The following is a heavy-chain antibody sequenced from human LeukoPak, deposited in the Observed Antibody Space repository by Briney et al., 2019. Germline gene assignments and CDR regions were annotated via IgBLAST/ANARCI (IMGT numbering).Heavy chain of an antibody. J-gene: IGHJ6*03. D-gene: IGHD6-6*01. Sequence: GASVKVSCKASGGTFSRYAISWVRQAPGPGLEWMGEIIPIFGTANYSQKFQGRVTITTDEYTSTAYMELSSLRSEDTAVYYCARDMLRGSSSGYYYYYMDVWGKETTVTVSS. CDR2: IIPIFGTA. V-gene: IGHV1-69*05. CDR3: ARDMLRGSSSGYYYYYMDV. CDR1: GGTFSRYA.